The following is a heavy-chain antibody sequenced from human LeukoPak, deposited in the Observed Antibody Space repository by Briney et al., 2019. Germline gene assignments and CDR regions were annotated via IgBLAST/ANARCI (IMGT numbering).Heavy chain of an antibody. J-gene: IGHJ4*02. V-gene: IGHV3-74*01. CDR2: INSDGSST. CDR1: GCTFSNYW. Sequence: GGSLRLSCAASGCTFSNYWMHWVRQAPGKELVWISRINSDGSSTSYADSVKGRFTISRDNPKNTLYLQMNSLRAEDTAVYYCARGGFGGYDSSFDYWGQGTLVTVSS. D-gene: IGHD5-12*01. CDR3: ARGGFGGYDSSFDY.